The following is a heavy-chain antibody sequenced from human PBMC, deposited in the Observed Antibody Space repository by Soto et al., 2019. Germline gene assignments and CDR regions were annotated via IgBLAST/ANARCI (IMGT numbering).Heavy chain of an antibody. J-gene: IGHJ6*02. Sequence: GGSLGLSCAASGFTFSSYGMHWVRQAPGKGLEWVAVISYDGSNTNYADSVKGRFTISRDNSKNTLYLQMNSLRGEDTAVYYCAKDPKQQLPYYYYGMDVWGQGTTVTVYS. D-gene: IGHD6-13*01. V-gene: IGHV3-30*18. CDR3: AKDPKQQLPYYYYGMDV. CDR1: GFTFSSYG. CDR2: ISYDGSNT.